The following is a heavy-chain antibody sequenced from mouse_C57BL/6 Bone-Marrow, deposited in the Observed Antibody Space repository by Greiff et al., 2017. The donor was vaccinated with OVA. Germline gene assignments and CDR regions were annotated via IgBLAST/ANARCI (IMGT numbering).Heavy chain of an antibody. CDR3: TDPYLPEDY. D-gene: IGHD1-1*01. CDR1: GFTFSNYW. J-gene: IGHJ2*01. Sequence: EVQLQESGGGLVQPGGSMKLSCVASGFTFSNYWMNWVRQSPEKGLEWVAQIRSKSDNYATHYAESVKGRFTISRDDSKSNVYLQINNLRAEDTGIYYCTDPYLPEDYWGQGTTLTVSS. V-gene: IGHV6-3*01. CDR2: IRSKSDNYAT.